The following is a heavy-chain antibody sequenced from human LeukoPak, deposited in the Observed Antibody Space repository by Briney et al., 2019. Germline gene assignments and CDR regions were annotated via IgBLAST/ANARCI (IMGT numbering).Heavy chain of an antibody. CDR3: ARYIYYYNYMDV. CDR2: ISGSGSGT. D-gene: IGHD1-14*01. V-gene: IGHV3-23*01. CDR1: GFTFNSYD. Sequence: GGSLSLSCAASGFTFNSYDMRWVRQAPGKALEWVSAISGSGSGTYYADSVKGRFTISRDNSKNTLYLQMNSLRAEDTALYYCARYIYYYNYMDVWGKGTTVTISS. J-gene: IGHJ6*03.